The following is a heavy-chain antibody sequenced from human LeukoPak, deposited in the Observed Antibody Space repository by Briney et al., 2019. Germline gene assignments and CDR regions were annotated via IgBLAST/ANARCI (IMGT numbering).Heavy chain of an antibody. CDR2: ISNSGGST. D-gene: IGHD6-13*01. Sequence: GGSLRLSCVASGFMFSRYGMHWVRQAPGKGLEYVSAISNSGGSTYYANSVKGRFTISRDNSKNTLYLQMGSLRGEDTAVYYCARGLITGAAGTYYYYGMDVWGQGTTVTVSS. V-gene: IGHV3-64*01. J-gene: IGHJ6*02. CDR3: ARGLITGAAGTYYYYGMDV. CDR1: GFMFSRYG.